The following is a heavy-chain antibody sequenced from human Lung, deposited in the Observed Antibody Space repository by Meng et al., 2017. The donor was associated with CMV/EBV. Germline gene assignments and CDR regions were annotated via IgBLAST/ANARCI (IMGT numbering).Heavy chain of an antibody. V-gene: IGHV5-51*01. Sequence: GEXXKISCTATVYSSTTNWIGWVRQMRGRGLEWMGVIYPGDFDTRYSPSFRGQVTISADRSITTAYLQWSSLKASDTAMYYCAGSGGDGYLDAFDSWGQGXMVTVSS. CDR2: IYPGDFDT. CDR3: AGSGGDGYLDAFDS. CDR1: VYSSTTNW. D-gene: IGHD5-24*01. J-gene: IGHJ3*01.